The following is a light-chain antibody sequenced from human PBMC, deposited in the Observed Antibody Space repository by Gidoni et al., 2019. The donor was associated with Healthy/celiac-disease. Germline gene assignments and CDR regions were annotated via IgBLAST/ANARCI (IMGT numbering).Light chain of an antibody. CDR1: QDISNY. J-gene: IGKJ1*01. Sequence: DIQMTQSPSSLSASVGDRVTITCQASQDISNYLNWYQQKPGKAPKLLSYDGSNLETGVPSRFSGSGSGTDFTFTISSLQPEDIATYYCQQDVNLPWTFGQGTKVEIK. CDR2: DGS. CDR3: QQDVNLPWT. V-gene: IGKV1-33*01.